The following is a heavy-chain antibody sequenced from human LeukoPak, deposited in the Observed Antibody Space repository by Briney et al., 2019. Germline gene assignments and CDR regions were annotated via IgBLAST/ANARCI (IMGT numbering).Heavy chain of an antibody. V-gene: IGHV3-7*01. Sequence: GGSLRLSCAASGFTFSNYWMSWVRQAPGKGLEWVANIKQDGSEKNYVDSVKGRFTISRDNAKNSLFLQMKSLRAEDTAVYYCARTRWLQLRYFDYWGQGTLVTVSS. D-gene: IGHD5-24*01. CDR2: IKQDGSEK. CDR3: ARTRWLQLRYFDY. J-gene: IGHJ4*02. CDR1: GFTFSNYW.